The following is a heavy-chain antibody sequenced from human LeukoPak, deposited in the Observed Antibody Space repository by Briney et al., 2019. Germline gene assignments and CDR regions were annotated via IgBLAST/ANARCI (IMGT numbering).Heavy chain of an antibody. Sequence: SETLSLTCAAYGGSFSGYYWSWIRQPPGKGLEWIGEINHSGSTNYNPSPKSRVTISVDTSKNQFSLKLSSVTAADTAVYYCARATVVVAATTHGYYYGMDVWGKGTTVTVSS. D-gene: IGHD2-15*01. CDR3: ARATVVVAATTHGYYYGMDV. J-gene: IGHJ6*04. CDR1: GGSFSGYY. CDR2: INHSGST. V-gene: IGHV4-34*01.